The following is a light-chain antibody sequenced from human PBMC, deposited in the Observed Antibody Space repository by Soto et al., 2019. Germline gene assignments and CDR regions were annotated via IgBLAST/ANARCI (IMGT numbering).Light chain of an antibody. Sequence: NFMLTQPHSVSESPGKTVTISCTRSSGSIASNYVQWYQQRPGSAPTTVIYEDNQRPSGVPDRFSGSIDSSSNSASLTISGLKTEDEADYYCQSYGSSNHPWVFGGGTKVTVL. CDR1: SGSIASNY. J-gene: IGLJ3*02. CDR2: EDN. V-gene: IGLV6-57*03. CDR3: QSYGSSNHPWV.